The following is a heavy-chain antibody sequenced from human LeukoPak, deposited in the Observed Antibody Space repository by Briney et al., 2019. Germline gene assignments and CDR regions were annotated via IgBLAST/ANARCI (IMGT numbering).Heavy chain of an antibody. CDR1: GFTFSSYG. CDR2: ISYDGSNK. V-gene: IGHV3-30*18. CDR3: AKDWGYGDYGGYYFDY. D-gene: IGHD4-17*01. J-gene: IGHJ4*02. Sequence: GGSLRLSCAASGFTFSSYGMHWVRQAPGKGLEWVAVISYDGSNKYYADSVKGRFTISRDNSKNTLYLQMNSLRAEDTAVYYSAKDWGYGDYGGYYFDYWGQGTLVTVSS.